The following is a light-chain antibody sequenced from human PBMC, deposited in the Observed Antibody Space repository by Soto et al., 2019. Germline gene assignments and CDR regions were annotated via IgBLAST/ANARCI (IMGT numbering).Light chain of an antibody. CDR1: QSVSSN. V-gene: IGKV3-15*01. J-gene: IGKJ1*01. Sequence: VMTQSPATLSVSPGDRATLSCRASQSVSSNLAWYQQKTGQAPRILIYGESTRATGIPDRLSGSGSGTELTLTISRLQSEDFAVYYCQQYNNWPRTFGQGTKVDIK. CDR3: QQYNNWPRT. CDR2: GES.